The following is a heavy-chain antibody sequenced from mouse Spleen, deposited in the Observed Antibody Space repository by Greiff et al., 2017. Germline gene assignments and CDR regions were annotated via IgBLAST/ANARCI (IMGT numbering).Heavy chain of an antibody. J-gene: IGHJ2*01. D-gene: IGHD2-4*01. CDR2: INPSNGGT. CDR3: ARSLIYYDYFDY. CDR1: GYTFTSYW. V-gene: IGHV1-53*01. Sequence: QVQLQQSGTELVKPGASVKLSCKASGYTFTSYWMHWVKQRPGQGLEWIGNINPSNGGTNYNEKFKSKATLTVDKSSSTAYMQLSSLTSEDSAVYYCARSLIYYDYFDYWGQGTTLTVSS.